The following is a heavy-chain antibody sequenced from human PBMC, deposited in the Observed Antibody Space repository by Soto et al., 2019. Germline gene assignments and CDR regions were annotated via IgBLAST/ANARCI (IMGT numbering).Heavy chain of an antibody. CDR2: IYYSGST. D-gene: IGHD3-3*01. CDR3: ARGWYYDYWSGHRAFEI. J-gene: IGHJ3*02. V-gene: IGHV4-39*01. Sequence: ETLSLTCTVSGGSISSSSYYWGWIRQPPGKGLEWIGSIYYSGSTYYNPSLKSRVTISVDTSKNQFSLKLSSVTAADTAVYYCARGWYYDYWSGHRAFEIWGQGTMVTVSS. CDR1: GGSISSSSYY.